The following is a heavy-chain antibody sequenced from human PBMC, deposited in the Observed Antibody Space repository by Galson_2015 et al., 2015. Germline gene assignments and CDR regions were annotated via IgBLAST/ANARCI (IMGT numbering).Heavy chain of an antibody. Sequence: SLRLSCAASGFTFDDYAMHWVRQAPGKGLEWVSGISWNSGSIGYADSVKGRFTISRDNAKNSLYLQMNSLRAEDTALYYCAKVHDVWSGYYFDYWGQGTLVTVSS. CDR1: GFTFDDYA. D-gene: IGHD3-3*01. J-gene: IGHJ4*02. CDR3: AKVHDVWSGYYFDY. V-gene: IGHV3-9*01. CDR2: ISWNSGSI.